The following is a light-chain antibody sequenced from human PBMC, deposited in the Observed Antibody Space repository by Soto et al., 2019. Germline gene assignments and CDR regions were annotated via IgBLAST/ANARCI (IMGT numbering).Light chain of an antibody. CDR3: HQYNSYSTPWT. Sequence: GDRVTITCRASQSVSDWLAWYQQKPGKAPKLLIYDASRLESAVPSRFSGSGSQTEFTLTISSLHPDDFATYYCHQYNSYSTPWTFGQGTKV. V-gene: IGKV1-5*01. J-gene: IGKJ1*01. CDR2: DAS. CDR1: QSVSDW.